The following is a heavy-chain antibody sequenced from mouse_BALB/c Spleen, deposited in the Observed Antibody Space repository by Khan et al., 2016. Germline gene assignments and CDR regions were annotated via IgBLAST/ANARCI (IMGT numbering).Heavy chain of an antibody. CDR2: ISYSGIT. CDR1: GYSITSDYA. J-gene: IGHJ3*01. D-gene: IGHD2-3*01. CDR3: AYAGYYAWFPY. V-gene: IGHV3-2*02. Sequence: EVQLQESGPGLVKPSQSLSLTCTVTGYSITSDYAWNWIRQFPGNQLEWMGSISYSGITSYNPSLKSRISITRDTSKNPFFLPLISVTSEDTATDCCAYAGYYAWFPYGGQVTLVTVSA.